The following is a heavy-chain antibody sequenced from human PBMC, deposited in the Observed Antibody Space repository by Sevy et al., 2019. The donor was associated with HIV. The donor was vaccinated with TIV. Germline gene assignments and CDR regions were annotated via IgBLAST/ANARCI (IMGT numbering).Heavy chain of an antibody. Sequence: GGSLRLSCAASGFTFDDYAMHWVRQAPGKGLEWVSGISWNSGSIGYADSVKGRFTISRDNAKNSLYLQMNSLRAEDTALYYSAKDLYYYGSGSYYNWGQGTLVTVSS. J-gene: IGHJ4*02. D-gene: IGHD3-10*01. CDR3: AKDLYYYGSGSYYN. CDR1: GFTFDDYA. CDR2: ISWNSGSI. V-gene: IGHV3-9*01.